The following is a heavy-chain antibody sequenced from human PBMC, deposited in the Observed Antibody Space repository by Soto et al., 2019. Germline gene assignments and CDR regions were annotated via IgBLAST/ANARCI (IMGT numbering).Heavy chain of an antibody. J-gene: IGHJ4*02. V-gene: IGHV4-59*08. CDR2: IYYSGGT. CDR3: ARQVGNYFDY. D-gene: IGHD1-26*01. CDR1: GGSISSYH. Sequence: SETLSLTCTVSGGSISSYHWSWIRQPPGKGLEWIGYIYYSGGTNYNPSLKSRVTISVDTSKNQFSLKLSSVTAADTAVYYCARQVGNYFDYWGQGTLVTVPQ.